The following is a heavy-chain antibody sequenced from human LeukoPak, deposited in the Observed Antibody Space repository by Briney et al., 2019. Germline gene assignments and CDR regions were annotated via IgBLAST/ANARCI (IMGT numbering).Heavy chain of an antibody. V-gene: IGHV4-34*01. Sequence: SETLSLTCAVYGGSFSGYYWSWIRQPPGKGLEWIGEINHSGSTNYNPSIKSRVTISVDTSKNQFSLKLSSVTAADTAVYYCARARGFCSGGSCYSYYFDYWGQGTLVTVSS. D-gene: IGHD2-15*01. CDR3: ARARGFCSGGSCYSYYFDY. CDR1: GGSFSGYY. J-gene: IGHJ4*02. CDR2: INHSGST.